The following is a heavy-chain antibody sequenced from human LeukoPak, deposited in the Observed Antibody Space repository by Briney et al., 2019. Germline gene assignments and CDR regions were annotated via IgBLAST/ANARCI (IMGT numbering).Heavy chain of an antibody. CDR1: GGSISSYY. J-gene: IGHJ4*02. V-gene: IGHV4-4*07. CDR2: IYTSGST. CDR3: ARAYGSGTVDD. D-gene: IGHD3-10*01. Sequence: SSETLSLTCTVPGGSISSYYWSSIRQPAGKGLEWIERIYTSGSTNYNPSLKSRDTMSVDTSQNQFSLKLSSVTAADTAVYYCARAYGSGTVDDWGQGTLGTVSS.